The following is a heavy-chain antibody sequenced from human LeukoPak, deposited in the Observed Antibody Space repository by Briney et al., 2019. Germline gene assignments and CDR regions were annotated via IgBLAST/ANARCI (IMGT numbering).Heavy chain of an antibody. D-gene: IGHD6-19*01. Sequence: SQTLSLTCAISGDSVSSNSAAWNWIRQSPSRGLEWLGRTYYRSKWYNDYAVSVKSRITINPDTSKNQFSLQLNSVTPEDTAVYYCARVPSIAVAGTLGYYFDYWGQGTLVTVSS. V-gene: IGHV6-1*01. CDR2: TYYRSKWYN. CDR3: ARVPSIAVAGTLGYYFDY. CDR1: GDSVSSNSAA. J-gene: IGHJ4*02.